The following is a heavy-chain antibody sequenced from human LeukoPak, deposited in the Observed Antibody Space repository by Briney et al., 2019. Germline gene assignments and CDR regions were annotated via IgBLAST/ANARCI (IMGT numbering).Heavy chain of an antibody. Sequence: PGGSLRLSCAASGVPFTSYWMHWVRQAPGKGLVWVSRISSDGTDTTYAASVKGRFTISRDNAKNTLYLQMNSLRAEDTAVYYCARGGHSSSWRYFDYWGQGTLVTVSS. CDR2: ISSDGTDT. J-gene: IGHJ4*02. D-gene: IGHD6-13*01. CDR3: ARGGHSSSWRYFDY. V-gene: IGHV3-74*01. CDR1: GVPFTSYW.